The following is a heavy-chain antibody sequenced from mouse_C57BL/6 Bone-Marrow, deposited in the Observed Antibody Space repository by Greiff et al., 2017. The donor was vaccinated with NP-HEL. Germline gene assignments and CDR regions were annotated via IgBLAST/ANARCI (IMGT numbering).Heavy chain of an antibody. CDR2: ISSGGDYI. J-gene: IGHJ3*01. D-gene: IGHD3-2*02. Sequence: EVKLVESGEGLVKPGGSLKLSCAASGFTFSSYAMSWVRQTPEKRLEWVAYISSGGDYIYYADTVKGRFTISRDNARNTLYLQMSSLKSEDTAMYYCPRASSGYEAYWGQGTLVTVSA. CDR1: GFTFSSYA. V-gene: IGHV5-9-1*02. CDR3: PRASSGYEAY.